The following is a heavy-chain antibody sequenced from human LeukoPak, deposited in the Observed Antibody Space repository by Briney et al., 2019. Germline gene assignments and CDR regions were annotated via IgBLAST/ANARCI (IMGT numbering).Heavy chain of an antibody. V-gene: IGHV1-18*01. CDR1: GYTFTSYG. CDR3: ARDLFNPSSTGFDY. Sequence: ASVKVSCKASGYTFTSYGISWVRQAPGQGLEWMGWISAYNGNTNYAQKLQGRVTMTTDTSTSTAYMELRSLRSDDTAVYYCARDLFNPSSTGFDYWGQGTLVTVSS. D-gene: IGHD3-10*01. CDR2: ISAYNGNT. J-gene: IGHJ4*02.